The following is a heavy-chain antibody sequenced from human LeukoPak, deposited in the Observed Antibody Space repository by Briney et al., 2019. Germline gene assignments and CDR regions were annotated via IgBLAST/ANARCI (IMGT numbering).Heavy chain of an antibody. CDR2: IKRDESEN. J-gene: IGHJ4*02. Sequence: PGGSLRLSCAASGFMFSRYWMSWVRQAPGKGREWVANIKRDESENYYVDSVKGRFTISRDNAKNSLYLQMNSLRAEDTAVYYCATSQRVVVPAVFVDYWGQGTLVTVSA. CDR1: GFMFSRYW. V-gene: IGHV3-7*01. CDR3: ATSQRVVVPAVFVDY. D-gene: IGHD2-2*01.